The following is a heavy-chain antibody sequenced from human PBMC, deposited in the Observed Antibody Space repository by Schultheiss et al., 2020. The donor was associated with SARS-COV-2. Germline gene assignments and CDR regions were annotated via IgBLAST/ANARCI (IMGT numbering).Heavy chain of an antibody. D-gene: IGHD5-12*01. CDR3: ARPLGGGYRSPHDY. CDR2: IIPIFGTA. J-gene: IGHJ4*02. V-gene: IGHV1-69*06. CDR1: GGTFSSYA. Sequence: SVKVSCKASGGTFSSYAISWVRQAPGQGLEWMGGIIPIFGTANYAQKFQGRVTITADKSTSTAYMELSSLRSEDTAVYYCARPLGGGYRSPHDYWGQGTLVTVSS.